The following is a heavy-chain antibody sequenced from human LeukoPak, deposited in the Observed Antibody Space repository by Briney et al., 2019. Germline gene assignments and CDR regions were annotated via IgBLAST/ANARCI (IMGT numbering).Heavy chain of an antibody. J-gene: IGHJ3*02. CDR3: ATLTGGDDAFDI. Sequence: SETLSLTCTVSGASISGSSYYWSWIRQPPGKGLKWIGYIFYTGSPNYNPSLQRRVTISVLTSKNRFSLKLSSVTAADTAVYYCATLTGGDDAFDIWGQGTMVTVSS. CDR2: IFYTGSP. V-gene: IGHV4-61*01. D-gene: IGHD4-23*01. CDR1: GASISGSSYY.